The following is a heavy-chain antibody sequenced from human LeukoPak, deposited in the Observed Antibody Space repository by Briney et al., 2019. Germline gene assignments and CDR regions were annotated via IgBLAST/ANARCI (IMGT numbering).Heavy chain of an antibody. CDR2: IYYSGST. Sequence: SETLSLTCTVSGGSISSGDYYWSWIRQPPGKGLEWIGYIYYSGSTYYNPSLKSRVTISVDTSKNQFSLKLSSVTAADTAVYYCASGSYSPDAFDIWGQGTMVTVSS. V-gene: IGHV4-30-4*02. D-gene: IGHD1-26*01. CDR3: ASGSYSPDAFDI. CDR1: GGSISSGDYY. J-gene: IGHJ3*02.